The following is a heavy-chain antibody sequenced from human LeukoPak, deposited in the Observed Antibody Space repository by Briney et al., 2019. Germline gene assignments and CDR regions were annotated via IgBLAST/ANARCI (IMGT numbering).Heavy chain of an antibody. J-gene: IGHJ5*02. D-gene: IGHD3-22*01. V-gene: IGHV3-30*03. CDR3: ATGSIQDFGTMIEREGFDP. Sequence: PGRSLRLSCAASGFTFSSYGMHWVRQAPGKGLEWVAVVSYDGSNKYYADSVKGRFTISRDNSKNTLYLQMNSLRSEDTAVYYCATGSIQDFGTMIEREGFDPWGQGTLVTVSS. CDR1: GFTFSSYG. CDR2: VSYDGSNK.